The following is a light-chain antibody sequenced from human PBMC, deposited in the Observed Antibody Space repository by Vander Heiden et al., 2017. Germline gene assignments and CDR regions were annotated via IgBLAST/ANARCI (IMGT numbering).Light chain of an antibody. V-gene: IGLV1-40*01. CDR3: QSVDSSMSVV. Sequence: QSVLTQPPSVSGAPGQRVTISCTGSSSKIGAGYDVHWYQQLPGTAPKLLIYGNNNRPSGVPDRFSGSKSGTAASMAITGLQAEDDAEYHCQSVDSSMSVVFGGGTKVTVL. CDR1: SSKIGAGYD. CDR2: GNN. J-gene: IGLJ2*01.